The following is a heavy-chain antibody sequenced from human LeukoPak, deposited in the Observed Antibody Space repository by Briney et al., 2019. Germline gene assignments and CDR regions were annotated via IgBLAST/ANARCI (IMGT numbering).Heavy chain of an antibody. J-gene: IGHJ3*02. CDR1: GGSISSSSYY. D-gene: IGHD3-10*01. Sequence: SETLSLTCTASGGSISSSSYYWGWIRQPPGKGLEWIGSIYYSGSTYYNPSLKSRVTISVDTSKNQFSLKLSSVTAADTAVYYCARGEPMVRGVIIPSGAFDIWGQGTMVTVSS. CDR3: ARGEPMVRGVIIPSGAFDI. V-gene: IGHV4-39*07. CDR2: IYYSGST.